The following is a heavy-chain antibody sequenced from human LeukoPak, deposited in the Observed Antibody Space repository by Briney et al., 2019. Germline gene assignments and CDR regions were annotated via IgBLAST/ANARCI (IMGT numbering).Heavy chain of an antibody. CDR2: ISSSSSYI. D-gene: IGHD2-2*01. CDR1: GFTFSIYS. V-gene: IGHV3-21*01. CDR3: ARDCSSTSCYDAFDI. Sequence: GGSLRLSCAASGFTFSIYSMNSGREAPRKGLEWVSSISSSSSYIYYAASVKRRFTTSRDNAKNSLYLQMTSLRAEDTAVYYCARDCSSTSCYDAFDIWGQGTMVTVSS. J-gene: IGHJ3*02.